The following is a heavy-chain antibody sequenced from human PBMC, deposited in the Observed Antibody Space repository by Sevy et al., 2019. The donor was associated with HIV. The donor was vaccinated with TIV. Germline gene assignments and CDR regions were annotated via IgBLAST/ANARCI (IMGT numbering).Heavy chain of an antibody. D-gene: IGHD6-19*01. CDR1: GFTISTYW. J-gene: IGHJ4*02. CDR2: IYYDESLK. CDR3: ARDLGSGWYPLDY. V-gene: IGHV3-33*08. Sequence: GGSLRLSCAASGFTISTYWVTWVRQAPGKGPEWVAIIYYDESLKYYADSVKGRFTISRDNSKNTLYLQMNSLRVDDTAVYYCARDLGSGWYPLDYWGQGTLVTVSS.